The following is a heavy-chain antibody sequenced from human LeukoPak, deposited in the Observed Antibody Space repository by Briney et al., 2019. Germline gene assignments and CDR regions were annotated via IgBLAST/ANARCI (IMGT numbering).Heavy chain of an antibody. CDR1: GGSISSYY. CDR3: ARQRSYYYGSGSYSYWFDP. J-gene: IGHJ5*02. CDR2: IYTSGST. V-gene: IGHV4-4*09. D-gene: IGHD3-10*01. Sequence: SETLSLTCTVSGGSISSYYWSWIRQPPGKGLEWIGYIYTSGSTNYNPSLKSRVTISVDTSKNQFSLKLSSVTAADPAVYYCARQRSYYYGSGSYSYWFDPWGQGTLVTVSS.